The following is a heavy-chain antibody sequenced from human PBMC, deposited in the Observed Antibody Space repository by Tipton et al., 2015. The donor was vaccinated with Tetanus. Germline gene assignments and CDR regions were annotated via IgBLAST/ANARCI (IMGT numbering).Heavy chain of an antibody. Sequence: RSLRLSCAASGFSFGIYPMHWVRQVAGKGLEWVAVLSYDGRTNFYSDSVNGRFTVSRDISRNTLYLQMNSLATEDSGVYYCARDVRPYVWGSYKADYWGRGTPVRASS. CDR1: GFSFGIYP. CDR2: LSYDGRTN. V-gene: IGHV3-30-3*01. CDR3: ARDVRPYVWGSYKADY. J-gene: IGHJ4*02. D-gene: IGHD3-16*01.